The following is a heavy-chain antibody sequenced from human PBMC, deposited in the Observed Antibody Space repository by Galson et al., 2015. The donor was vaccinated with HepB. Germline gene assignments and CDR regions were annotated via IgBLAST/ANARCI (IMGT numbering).Heavy chain of an antibody. J-gene: IGHJ4*02. CDR1: GGSISSSSYY. Sequence: QVQLQESGPGLVKPSEILSLTCTVSGGSISSSSYYWGWIRQPPGRGLEWIGSIYYSGSTYYNPSLKSRVTISGDTSKGQFSLKLNSVTAAGTGLYYWGRHNPPPWSYRVPGPGGYYFDHWGQGTLATVSS. V-gene: IGHV4-39*01. CDR3: GRHNPPPWSYRVPGPGGYYFDH. D-gene: IGHD1-26*01. CDR2: IYYSGST.